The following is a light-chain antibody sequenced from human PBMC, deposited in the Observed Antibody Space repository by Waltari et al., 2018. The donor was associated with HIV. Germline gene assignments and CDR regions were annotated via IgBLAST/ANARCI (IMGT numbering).Light chain of an antibody. Sequence: SSELTQDPAVSVALGQTVRITCQGPSLRNHYASWYQQKPGQAPLLVVYGDNKRPSGIPDRFSGSSSGNTASLTITGAQEEDEADYYCNSRDSSGHHLVFAAATTVTVL. CDR1: SLRNHY. V-gene: IGLV3-19*01. J-gene: IGLJ1*01. CDR2: GDN. CDR3: NSRDSSGHHLV.